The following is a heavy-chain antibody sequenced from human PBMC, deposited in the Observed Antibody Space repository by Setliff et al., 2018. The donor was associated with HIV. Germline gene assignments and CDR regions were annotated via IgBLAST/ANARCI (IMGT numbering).Heavy chain of an antibody. J-gene: IGHJ6*03. D-gene: IGHD5-18*01. CDR2: ISAYNGNT. V-gene: IGHV1-18*01. CDR3: ASRSYGSSDYYYYMDV. Sequence: GASVKVSCKASGYTFTSHGISWVRQAPGQGLEWMGWISAYNGNTNYAQKLQGRVTMTTDTSTSTAYMELRSLRSDDTAVYYCASRSYGSSDYYYYMDVWGKGTTVTVSS. CDR1: GYTFTSHG.